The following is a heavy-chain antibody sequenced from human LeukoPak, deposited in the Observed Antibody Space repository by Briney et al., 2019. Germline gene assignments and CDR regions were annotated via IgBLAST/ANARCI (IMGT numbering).Heavy chain of an antibody. V-gene: IGHV4-34*01. CDR2: INHSGST. Sequence: PSETLSLTCAVYGGSFSAYYWSWIRQPPGKGLEWMGEINHSGSTNYNPSLKSRVTISVDTSKNQFSLNLSSVTAADTAVYYCARGATYSGSYYNYWGQGTLVTVSS. D-gene: IGHD1-26*01. CDR3: ARGATYSGSYYNY. J-gene: IGHJ4*02. CDR1: GGSFSAYY.